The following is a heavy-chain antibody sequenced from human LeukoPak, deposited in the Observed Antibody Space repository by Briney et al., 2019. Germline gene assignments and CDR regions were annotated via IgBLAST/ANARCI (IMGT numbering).Heavy chain of an antibody. V-gene: IGHV3-15*01. CDR2: IKSKSDGGTT. D-gene: IGHD1-26*01. Sequence: GGSLRLSCAASGFTFSSAWMTWVRQAPGKGLEWVGRIKSKSDGGTTDYAAPVKGRFTISRDDSKNTLYLQMNSLKTEDTAVYYCTADIEGASRAIDYWGQGTLVTVPS. CDR3: TADIEGASRAIDY. CDR1: GFTFSSAW. J-gene: IGHJ4*02.